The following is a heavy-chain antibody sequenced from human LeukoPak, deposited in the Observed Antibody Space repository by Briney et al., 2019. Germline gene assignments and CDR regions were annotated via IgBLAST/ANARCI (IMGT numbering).Heavy chain of an antibody. D-gene: IGHD6-19*01. Sequence: GESLEISCKGSGYSFTSYWIGWVRQMPGKGLEWMGIIYPGDSDTRYSPSFQGQVTISADKSISTAYLQWSSLKASDTAMYYCARRYYSSGWYGPFDYWGQGTLVTVSS. CDR3: ARRYYSSGWYGPFDY. J-gene: IGHJ4*02. V-gene: IGHV5-51*01. CDR1: GYSFTSYW. CDR2: IYPGDSDT.